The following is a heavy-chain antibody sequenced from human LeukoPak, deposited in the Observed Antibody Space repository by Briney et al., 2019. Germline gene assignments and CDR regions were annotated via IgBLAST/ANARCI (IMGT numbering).Heavy chain of an antibody. Sequence: GGSLRLSCAASGFTFSSYAMHWVRQAPGKGLEYVSAISSNGGSTYYANSVKGRFTISRDNSKNTLYLQMGSLRAEDMAVYYCARGWSDSLNSAFDIWGQGTMVTVSS. CDR1: GFTFSSYA. J-gene: IGHJ3*02. CDR2: ISSNGGST. CDR3: ARGWSDSLNSAFDI. V-gene: IGHV3-64*01. D-gene: IGHD3-22*01.